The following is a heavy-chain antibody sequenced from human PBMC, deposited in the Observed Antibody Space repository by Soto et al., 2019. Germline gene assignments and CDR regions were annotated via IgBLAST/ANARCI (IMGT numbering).Heavy chain of an antibody. D-gene: IGHD2-15*01. Sequence: QVQLVESGGGVVQPGRSLRLSCAASGFTFSSYGMHWVRQAPGKGLEWVAVISYDGSNKYYADSVKGRFTISRDNSKNTLYLQTNSLRAADTAVYYCANGWGMDVWGQGTTLTVSS. CDR3: ANGWGMDV. V-gene: IGHV3-30*18. CDR2: ISYDGSNK. CDR1: GFTFSSYG. J-gene: IGHJ6*02.